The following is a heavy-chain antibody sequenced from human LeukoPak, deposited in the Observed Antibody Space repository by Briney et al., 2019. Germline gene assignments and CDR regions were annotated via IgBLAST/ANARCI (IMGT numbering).Heavy chain of an antibody. CDR2: ISWNSGSI. J-gene: IGHJ4*02. D-gene: IGHD5-18*01. Sequence: GGSLRLSCAASGFTFDDYAMHWVRRAPGKGLEWVSGISWNSGSIGYAESVKGRFTISRDNAKNSLFLQMNSLRTEDTALYYCAKDSSPGGSYVDYWGQGTQVTVSS. CDR1: GFTFDDYA. CDR3: AKDSSPGGSYVDY. V-gene: IGHV3-9*01.